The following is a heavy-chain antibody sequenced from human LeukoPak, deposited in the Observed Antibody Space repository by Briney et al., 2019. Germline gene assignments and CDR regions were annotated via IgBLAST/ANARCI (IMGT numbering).Heavy chain of an antibody. CDR3: ARDPLRSSFDS. J-gene: IGHJ4*02. D-gene: IGHD1-26*01. Sequence: NPSETLSLTCAVSGGSLENNHWAWIRLPAGKGLEWIGRLHVSGNTNFNPSLKSRVTISVDTSKNQFSLEMTSMTAADTAVYFCARDPLRSSFDSWGQGILVTVAP. CDR2: LHVSGNT. V-gene: IGHV4-4*07. CDR1: GGSLENNH.